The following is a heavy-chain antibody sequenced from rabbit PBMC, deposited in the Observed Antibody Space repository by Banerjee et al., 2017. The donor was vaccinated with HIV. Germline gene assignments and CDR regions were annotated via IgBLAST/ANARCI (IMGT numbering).Heavy chain of an antibody. J-gene: IGHJ4*01. CDR2: IDTGSRGYT. V-gene: IGHV1S40*01. D-gene: IGHD6-1*01. Sequence: EESGGGLVKPGETLTLTCKASGIDFSSGYDMCWVRQAPGKGLEWIACIDTGSRGYTWYASWAKGRFTISKTSSTTVTLQMTSLTAADTATYFCARVGDGYGYALNLWGPGTLVTVS. CDR3: ARVGDGYGYALNL. CDR1: GIDFSSGYD.